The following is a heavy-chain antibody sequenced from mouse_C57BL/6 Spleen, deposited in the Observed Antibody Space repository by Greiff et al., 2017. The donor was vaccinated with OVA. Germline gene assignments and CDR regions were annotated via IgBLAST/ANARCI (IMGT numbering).Heavy chain of an antibody. CDR1: GYSFTGYY. Sequence: EVKLMESGPELVKPGASVKISCKASGYSFTGYYMNWVKQSPEKSLEWIGEINPSTGGTTYNQKFKAKATLTVDKSSSTAYMQLKSLTSEDSAVYYCAPADPYYYAMDYWGQGTSVTVSS. J-gene: IGHJ4*01. CDR3: APADPYYYAMDY. CDR2: INPSTGGT. V-gene: IGHV1-42*01.